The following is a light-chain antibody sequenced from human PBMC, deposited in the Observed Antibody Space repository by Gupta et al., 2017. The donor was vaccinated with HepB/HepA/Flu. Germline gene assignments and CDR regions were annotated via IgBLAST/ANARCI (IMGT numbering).Light chain of an antibody. CDR1: SSDVGSNNL. V-gene: IGLV2-23*02. CDR2: EVS. CDR3: CSSAGTGSIYI. Sequence: SALTQPASVSGSPGPSITISCTGTSSDVGSNNLVSWFQHHPGKVPKLMIYEVSKRPSGVANRFSASKSDTTASLTIAGLQAEDEADYYCCSSAGTGSIYIFGGGTKLTVL. J-gene: IGLJ2*01.